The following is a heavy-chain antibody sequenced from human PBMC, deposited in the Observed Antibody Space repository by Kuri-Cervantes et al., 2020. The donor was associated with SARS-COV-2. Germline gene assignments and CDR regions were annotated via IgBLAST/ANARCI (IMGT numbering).Heavy chain of an antibody. CDR3: ARDRGYGSGSYSDY. V-gene: IGHV3-53*01. CDR1: GFTVSSNY. Sequence: GESLKISCAASGFTVSSNYMSWVRQAPGKVLEWGSVISSGGSTYYADSVKGRFTISRENSKNTLYLQMSSLRAEDTAVYYCARDRGYGSGSYSDYWGQGTLVTVSS. CDR2: ISSGGST. J-gene: IGHJ4*02. D-gene: IGHD3-10*01.